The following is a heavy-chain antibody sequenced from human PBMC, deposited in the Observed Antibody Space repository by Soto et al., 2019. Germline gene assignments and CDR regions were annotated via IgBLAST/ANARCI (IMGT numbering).Heavy chain of an antibody. CDR2: INHSGST. CDR3: ARGITIFGVVIIRKNYYYYMDV. D-gene: IGHD3-3*01. Sequence: SETLSLTCAVYGGSFSGYYWSWIRQPPGKGLERIGEINHSGSTNYNPSLKSRVTISVDTSKNQFSLKLSSVTAADTAVYYCARGITIFGVVIIRKNYYYYMDVWGKGTTVTVSS. J-gene: IGHJ6*03. V-gene: IGHV4-34*01. CDR1: GGSFSGYY.